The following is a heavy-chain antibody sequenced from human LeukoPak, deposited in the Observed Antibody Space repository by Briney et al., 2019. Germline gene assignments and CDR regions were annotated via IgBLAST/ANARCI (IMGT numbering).Heavy chain of an antibody. CDR2: IIPHSGGT. D-gene: IGHD2-2*01. J-gene: IGHJ5*02. CDR1: GYTFTDYY. Sequence: ASVKVSCKASGYTFTDYYMHWVRQAPGQGLEWIGYIIPHSGGTTYAQKFQGRVTMTRDTSSSAVYMDLSSLRSDDTAVYYCSTEDKYCTSTTCGDSWGQGTLVTVSS. V-gene: IGHV1-2*02. CDR3: STEDKYCTSTTCGDS.